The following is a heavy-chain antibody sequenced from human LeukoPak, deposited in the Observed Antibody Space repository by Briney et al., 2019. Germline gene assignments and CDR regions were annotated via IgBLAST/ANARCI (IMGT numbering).Heavy chain of an antibody. CDR1: GFTFSDYY. V-gene: IGHV3-11*04. J-gene: IGHJ5*02. CDR3: ARFYDSSGYPNWFDP. D-gene: IGHD3-22*01. Sequence: GGSLRLSCAASGFTFSDYYMSWIRQAPGKGLEWVSYISSSGSTIYYADSVKGRFTISRDNAKNSLYLQINSLRAEDTAVYYCARFYDSSGYPNWFDPWGQGTLVTVSS. CDR2: ISSSGSTI.